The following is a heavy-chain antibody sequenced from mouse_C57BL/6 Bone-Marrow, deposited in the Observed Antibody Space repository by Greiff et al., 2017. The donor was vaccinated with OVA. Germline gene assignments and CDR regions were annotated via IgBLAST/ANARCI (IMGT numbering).Heavy chain of an antibody. J-gene: IGHJ4*01. Sequence: EVQLQESGGGLVKPGGSLKLSCAASGFTFSSYAMSWVRQTPEKRLEWVATISDGGSYTYYPDNVKGRFTISRDNAKNNLYLQMSHLKSEDTAMYYCAREDAMDYWGQGTSVTVS. CDR3: AREDAMDY. CDR1: GFTFSSYA. CDR2: ISDGGSYT. V-gene: IGHV5-4*01.